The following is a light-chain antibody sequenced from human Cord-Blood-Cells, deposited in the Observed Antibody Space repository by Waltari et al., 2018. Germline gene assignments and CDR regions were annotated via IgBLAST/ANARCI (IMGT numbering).Light chain of an antibody. CDR2: WAS. J-gene: IGKJ1*01. Sequence: DIVMTQSPDSLAVSLGERDTINCKSSQSVLYSSNNKNYLAWYQQKPGQPPKLLIYWASTRESGVPDRFSGSGSGIDFTLTISSLQAEDVAVYYCQQYYSTPPTFGQGTKVEIK. V-gene: IGKV4-1*01. CDR1: QSVLYSSNNKNY. CDR3: QQYYSTPPT.